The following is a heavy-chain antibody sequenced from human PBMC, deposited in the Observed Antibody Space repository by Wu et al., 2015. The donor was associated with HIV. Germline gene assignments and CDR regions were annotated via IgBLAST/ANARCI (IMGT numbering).Heavy chain of an antibody. J-gene: IGHJ6*02. Sequence: QVQLIQSGTEVRNPGASVKLSCQAANYTFSDYGVSWVRQAPGQRLEWMGGINPLFGTTRYAQKFQGRVTITTDEAKTIAYMELSSLRSEDTAVYYCARNTDSVATSLYSLGVWGQGTTVTVSS. CDR3: ARNTDSVATSLYSLGV. V-gene: IGHV1-69*05. CDR1: NYTFSDYG. CDR2: INPLFGTT. D-gene: IGHD6-19*01.